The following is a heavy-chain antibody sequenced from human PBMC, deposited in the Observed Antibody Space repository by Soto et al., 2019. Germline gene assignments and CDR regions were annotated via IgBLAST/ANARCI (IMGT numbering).Heavy chain of an antibody. D-gene: IGHD3-22*01. CDR2: ISGSGGST. CDR3: AKASRELDTMIVVDY. CDR1: GFTFSSYA. J-gene: IGHJ4*02. Sequence: GGSLRLSCAASGFTFSSYAMSWVRQAPGKGLEWVSAISGSGGSTYYADSVKGRFTISRDNSKNTLYLQMNSLRAEDTAVYYCAKASRELDTMIVVDYWGQGTLVTVSS. V-gene: IGHV3-23*01.